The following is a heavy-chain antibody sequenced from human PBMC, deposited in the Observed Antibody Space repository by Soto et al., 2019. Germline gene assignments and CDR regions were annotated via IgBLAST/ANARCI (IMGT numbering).Heavy chain of an antibody. CDR3: ARDLKVVVPAASADAFDI. D-gene: IGHD2-2*01. V-gene: IGHV1-46*01. CDR1: GYTFTSYY. Sequence: ASVKVSCKASGYTFTSYYMHWVRQAPGQGLEWMGIINPSGGSTSYAQKFQGRVTMTRDTSTSTVYMELSSLRSEDTAVYYCARDLKVVVPAASADAFDIWGQGTMVTVSS. CDR2: INPSGGST. J-gene: IGHJ3*02.